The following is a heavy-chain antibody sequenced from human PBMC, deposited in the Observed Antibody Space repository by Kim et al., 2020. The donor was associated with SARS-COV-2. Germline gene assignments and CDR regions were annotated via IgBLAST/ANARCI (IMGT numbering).Heavy chain of an antibody. CDR2: IYYSGST. Sequence: SETLSLTCTVSGGSVSSGSYYWSWIRQPPGKGLEWIGYIYYSGSTNYNPSLKSRVTISVDTSKNQFSLKLSSVTAADTAVYYCARASSSWSYYYYYGMDVWGQGTTGTVSS. J-gene: IGHJ6*02. CDR1: GGSVSSGSYY. D-gene: IGHD6-13*01. V-gene: IGHV4-61*01. CDR3: ARASSSWSYYYYYGMDV.